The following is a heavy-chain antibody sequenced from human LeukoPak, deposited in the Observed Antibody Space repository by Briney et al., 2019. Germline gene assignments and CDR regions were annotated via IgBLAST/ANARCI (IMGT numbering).Heavy chain of an antibody. CDR1: GFTFSSYW. V-gene: IGHV3-7*01. J-gene: IGHJ4*02. D-gene: IGHD6-6*01. CDR2: IKQDGSEK. Sequence: GGSLRLSCAASGFTFSSYWMSWVRQAPGKGLEWVANIKQDGSEKYYVDSVKGRFTISRDNAKNSLYLQMNSLRAEDTAVYYCARGNVRAARTFDYWGQGTLVTVSS. CDR3: ARGNVRAARTFDY.